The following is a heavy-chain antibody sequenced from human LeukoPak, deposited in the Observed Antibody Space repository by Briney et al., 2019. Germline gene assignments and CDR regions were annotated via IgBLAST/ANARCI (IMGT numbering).Heavy chain of an antibody. D-gene: IGHD6-13*01. CDR1: GGSISSSNW. Sequence: PSETLSLTCAVSGGSISSSNWWSGVRQPPGKGLEWIGEIYHSGSTNYNPSLKSRVTISVDKSKNQFSLKLSSVTAADTAVYYCASIAAASPDAFDIWGQGTMVTVSS. V-gene: IGHV4-4*02. CDR2: IYHSGST. CDR3: ASIAAASPDAFDI. J-gene: IGHJ3*02.